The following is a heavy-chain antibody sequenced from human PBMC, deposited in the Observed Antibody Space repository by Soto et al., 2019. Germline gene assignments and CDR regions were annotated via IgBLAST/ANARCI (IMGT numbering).Heavy chain of an antibody. Sequence: ASVKVSCKASGYTFSDYYIHWVRQAPGQGLEWMGWINPNSGGTNFAQKFQGRVTMTTDTSISTAYMELTSLTSDDTAIYYCARRSSGWSDYWG. V-gene: IGHV1-2*02. CDR1: GYTFSDYY. D-gene: IGHD6-19*01. J-gene: IGHJ5*01. CDR3: ARRSSGWSDY. CDR2: INPNSGGT.